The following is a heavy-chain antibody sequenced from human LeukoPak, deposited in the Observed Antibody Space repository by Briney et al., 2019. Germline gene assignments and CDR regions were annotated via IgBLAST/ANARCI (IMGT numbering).Heavy chain of an antibody. D-gene: IGHD6-13*01. CDR1: GDSISSYY. CDR3: ARRVAAAGTYYSDY. CDR2: IYTSGST. Sequence: SETLSLTCTVSGDSISSYYWSWIRQPAGKGLEWIGRIYTSGSTNSNPSLKSRVTMSVDTSKNQFSLKLSSVTAADTAVYYCARRVAAAGTYYSDYWGQGTLVTVSS. J-gene: IGHJ4*02. V-gene: IGHV4-4*07.